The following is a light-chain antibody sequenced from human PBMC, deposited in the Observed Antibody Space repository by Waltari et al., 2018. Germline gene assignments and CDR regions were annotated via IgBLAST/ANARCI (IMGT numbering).Light chain of an antibody. J-gene: IGLJ3*02. V-gene: IGLV2-23*01. Sequence: QSALTQPASVSGSPGQSITISCTGSSSDVGNYNFVSWYQQHPDEAPKLVIYEGSKPPSGISIRFSGAKSGNTASLTISRLQAEDEADYYCCSYAGSRTPWVFGGGTRVTVL. CDR2: EGS. CDR1: SSDVGNYNF. CDR3: CSYAGSRTPWV.